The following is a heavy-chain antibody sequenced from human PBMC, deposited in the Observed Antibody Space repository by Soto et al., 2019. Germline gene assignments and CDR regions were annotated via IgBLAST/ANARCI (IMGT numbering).Heavy chain of an antibody. D-gene: IGHD3-10*01. CDR1: GFTFSSYS. Sequence: EVQLVESGGGLVKPGGSLRLSCAASGFTFSSYSMNWVRQAPGKGLEWVSSISSSSSYIYYADSVKGRFTISRDNAKNSLYLQMNSLRAEDTAVYYCARDEWMVRGNYYYGMDVWGQGTTVTVSS. J-gene: IGHJ6*02. V-gene: IGHV3-21*01. CDR3: ARDEWMVRGNYYYGMDV. CDR2: ISSSSSYI.